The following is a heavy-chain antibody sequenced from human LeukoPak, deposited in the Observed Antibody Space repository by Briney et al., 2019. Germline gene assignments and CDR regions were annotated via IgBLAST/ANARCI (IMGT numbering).Heavy chain of an antibody. V-gene: IGHV4-38-2*01. Sequence: SETLSLTCAVSGYSISSGYYWGWIRQPPGKGLDWIGSIYHSGSTYYNPSLKSRVTISVDTSKNQFSLKLSSVTAADTAVYCCARQLVNWFDPWGQGTLVTVSS. J-gene: IGHJ5*02. CDR2: IYHSGST. CDR1: GYSISSGYY. CDR3: ARQLVNWFDP. D-gene: IGHD6-6*01.